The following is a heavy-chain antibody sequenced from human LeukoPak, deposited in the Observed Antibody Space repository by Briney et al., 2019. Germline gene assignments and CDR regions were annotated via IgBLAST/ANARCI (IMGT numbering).Heavy chain of an antibody. CDR3: ASDYDFWSGSHYYYYYGMDV. D-gene: IGHD3-3*01. CDR2: INSDGSST. J-gene: IGHJ6*02. Sequence: GGSLRLSCAASGFTFSSYWMHWVRQAPGKGLVWVSRINSDGSSTSYADSVKGRFTISRDNSKNTLYLQMNSLRAEDTAVYYCASDYDFWSGSHYYYYYGMDVWGQGTTVTVSS. CDR1: GFTFSSYW. V-gene: IGHV3-74*01.